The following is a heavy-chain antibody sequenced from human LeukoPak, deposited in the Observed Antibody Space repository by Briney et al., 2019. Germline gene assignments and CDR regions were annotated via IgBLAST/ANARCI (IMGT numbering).Heavy chain of an antibody. CDR2: VYDIGST. Sequence: SETLSLTCTVSGGSIGSHYWTWIRQTPGKGLEWIGYVYDIGSTKYDPSLKSRVTISVDTSKNQFSLKLSSVTAADTAVYYCARGVYYDFWSGYLSFNWFDPWGQGTLVTVSS. V-gene: IGHV4-59*11. CDR3: ARGVYYDFWSGYLSFNWFDP. CDR1: GGSIGSHY. D-gene: IGHD3-3*01. J-gene: IGHJ5*02.